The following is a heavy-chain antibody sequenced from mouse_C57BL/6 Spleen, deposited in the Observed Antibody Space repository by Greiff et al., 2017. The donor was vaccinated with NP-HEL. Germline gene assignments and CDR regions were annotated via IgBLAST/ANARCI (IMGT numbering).Heavy chain of an antibody. CDR2: IDPANGNT. CDR1: GFNIKNTY. CDR3: ARDYGSTLYAMDY. J-gene: IGHJ4*01. D-gene: IGHD1-1*01. Sequence: VQLKESVAELVRPGASVKLSCTASGFNIKNTYMHWVKQRPEQGLEWIGRIDPANGNTKYAPKFQGKATITADTSSNTAYLQLSSLTSEDTAIYYCARDYGSTLYAMDYWGQGTSGTVSA. V-gene: IGHV14-3*01.